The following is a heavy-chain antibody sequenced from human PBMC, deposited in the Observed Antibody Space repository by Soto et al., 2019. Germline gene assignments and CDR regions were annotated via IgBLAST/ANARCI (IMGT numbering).Heavy chain of an antibody. D-gene: IGHD3-10*01. CDR1: GFSFDFYG. J-gene: IGHJ4*02. V-gene: IGHV3-7*02. CDR2: IMGDGREGEK. Sequence: EVQLVDSGGGLVQPGGSLRLSCAASGFSFDFYGMTWVRQAPGKGLEWVASIMGDGREGEKYYVDSVKGRFTISRDNAXXXXXXXXXXXXXXXXXXXXXSRDHYGSGAIWGQGTPVIVSS. CDR3: SRDHYGSGAI.